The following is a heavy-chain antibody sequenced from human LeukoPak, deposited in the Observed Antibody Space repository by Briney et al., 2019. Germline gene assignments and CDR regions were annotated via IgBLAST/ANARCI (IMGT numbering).Heavy chain of an antibody. CDR3: ARAGYCSGGSCYGSDY. D-gene: IGHD2-15*01. V-gene: IGHV3-33*01. Sequence: GGSLRLSCAPSGFTFSSYVMQWVREALDKGLEWVAAIWYDGSIQYSADSVKGRFNISRDNSKNTLYLQMDSLRDEDTAVYYCARAGYCSGGSCYGSDYWGQGTLVSVSS. J-gene: IGHJ4*02. CDR2: IWYDGSIQ. CDR1: GFTFSSYV.